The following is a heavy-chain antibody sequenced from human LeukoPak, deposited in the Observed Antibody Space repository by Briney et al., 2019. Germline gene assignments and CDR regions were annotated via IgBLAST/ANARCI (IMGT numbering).Heavy chain of an antibody. CDR2: IIPLFGTA. V-gene: IGHV1-69*05. CDR1: GDTFSSYA. D-gene: IGHD1-26*01. J-gene: IGHJ4*02. CDR3: ASHGRDYLVTYYLDY. Sequence: ASVKVSCKASGDTFSSYAISWVRQAPGQGLEWMGRIIPLFGTAKYAQKFQGRVTITTDESTSTAYMELSSLRSEDTAVYYRASHGRDYLVTYYLDYWRQGTLVSVSS.